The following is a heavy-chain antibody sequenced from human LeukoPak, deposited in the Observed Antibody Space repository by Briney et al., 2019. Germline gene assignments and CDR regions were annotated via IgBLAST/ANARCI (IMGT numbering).Heavy chain of an antibody. CDR3: ARLTAYFDL. V-gene: IGHV4-59*08. CDR2: IYYSGST. CDR1: GGSISSSY. J-gene: IGHJ2*01. Sequence: SETLSLTCTVSGGSISSSYWSWIRQPPGKGLEWIGYIYYSGSTNYNPSLKSRVTMSVDTSKNQSSLKVTSVTAADTAVYYCARLTAYFDLWGRGTLVTVSS.